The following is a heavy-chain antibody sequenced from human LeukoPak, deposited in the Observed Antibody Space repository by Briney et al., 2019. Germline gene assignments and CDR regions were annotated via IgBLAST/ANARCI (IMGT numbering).Heavy chain of an antibody. V-gene: IGHV3-74*01. CDR1: GFTFRTYW. D-gene: IGHD5-24*01. J-gene: IGHJ4*02. CDR2: IKSDGSAT. Sequence: GGSLRLSRAASGFTFRTYWMHWVCQAPGKGLVWVSHIKSDGSATTYADSVKGRFTISRDNAKNTLYLQMNSLRAEDTAVYYCARGFSYNHFDYWGQGTLVTVSS. CDR3: ARGFSYNHFDY.